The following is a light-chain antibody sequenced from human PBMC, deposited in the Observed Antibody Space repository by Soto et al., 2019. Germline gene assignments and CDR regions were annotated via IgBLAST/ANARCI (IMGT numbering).Light chain of an antibody. J-gene: IGKJ5*01. CDR1: QSVSSH. CDR2: DAS. V-gene: IGKV3-11*01. Sequence: DIVLTQSPATLSLSPGERATLSCWASQSVSSHLAWYQQKPGQAPRLLIYDASNRATGIPARFSGSGSGTDFTLTISSLEPEDFAFYYCQQRNNWPPTFGQGTRLDIK. CDR3: QQRNNWPPT.